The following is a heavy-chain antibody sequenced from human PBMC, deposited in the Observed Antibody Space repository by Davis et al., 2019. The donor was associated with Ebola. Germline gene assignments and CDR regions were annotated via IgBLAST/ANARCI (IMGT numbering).Heavy chain of an antibody. J-gene: IGHJ4*02. V-gene: IGHV5-51*01. Sequence: KVSCKASGYTFTSYWIAWVRQMPGKGLEWMGIIYPGDSDTTYSPSFQGQVTISADKSTTTAYLQWSSLKVSDSAIYYCARVSCAGGSCPLAHWGQGTLITVSS. CDR1: GYTFTSYW. CDR2: IYPGDSDT. D-gene: IGHD2-15*01. CDR3: ARVSCAGGSCPLAH.